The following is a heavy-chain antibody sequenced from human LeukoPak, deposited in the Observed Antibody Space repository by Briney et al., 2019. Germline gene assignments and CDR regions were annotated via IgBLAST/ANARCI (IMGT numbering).Heavy chain of an antibody. V-gene: IGHV3-21*01. Sequence: PGGSLRLSCAASGFTFSSYSMNWVRQAPGKGLEWVSSISSSSSYIYYADSVKGRFTISRDNSKNTLYLQMNSLRAEDTAVYYCAKDANRFWSGYPYRFDPWGQGTLVTVSS. CDR2: ISSSSSYI. CDR1: GFTFSSYS. D-gene: IGHD3-3*01. CDR3: AKDANRFWSGYPYRFDP. J-gene: IGHJ5*02.